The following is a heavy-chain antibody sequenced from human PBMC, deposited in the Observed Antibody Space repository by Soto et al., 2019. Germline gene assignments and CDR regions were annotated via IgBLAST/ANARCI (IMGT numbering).Heavy chain of an antibody. CDR2: IIPIFGTA. J-gene: IGHJ3*02. D-gene: IGHD2-21*02. V-gene: IGHV1-69*13. CDR1: GGTFSSYA. CDR3: ARAHIVVVTATRRDAFDI. Sequence: SVKVSCKASGGTFSSYAISWVRQAPGQGLEWMGGIIPIFGTANYAQKFQGRVTITADESTSTAYMELSSLRSGDAAVYYCARAHIVVVTATRRDAFDIWGQGTMVTVSS.